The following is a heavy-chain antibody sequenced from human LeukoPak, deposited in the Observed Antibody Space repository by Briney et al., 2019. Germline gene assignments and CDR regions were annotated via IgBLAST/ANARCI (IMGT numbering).Heavy chain of an antibody. Sequence: GGSLRLSCAASGFTFSSYGMHWVRQAPGKGLEWVAFIRYDGSNKYYADSVKGRFTISRDNSKNTLYLQMNSLRAEDTAVYYCAKDLSFGHRGPDYWGQGTLVTVSS. J-gene: IGHJ4*02. CDR3: AKDLSFGHRGPDY. V-gene: IGHV3-30*02. CDR2: IRYDGSNK. CDR1: GFTFSSYG. D-gene: IGHD3-10*01.